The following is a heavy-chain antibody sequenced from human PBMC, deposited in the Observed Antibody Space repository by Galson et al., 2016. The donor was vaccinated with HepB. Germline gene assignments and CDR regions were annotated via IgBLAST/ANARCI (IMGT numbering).Heavy chain of an antibody. CDR2: ISGSGERT. V-gene: IGHV3-23*01. D-gene: IGHD3-10*01. CDR3: ASGRSGQATRPDS. J-gene: IGHJ4*02. Sequence: WVSGISGSGERTHYADSVKGRFTLSRDDSKNTLFLQMNSLRADDTAVYYCASGRSGQATRPDSWGQGTLVTVSS.